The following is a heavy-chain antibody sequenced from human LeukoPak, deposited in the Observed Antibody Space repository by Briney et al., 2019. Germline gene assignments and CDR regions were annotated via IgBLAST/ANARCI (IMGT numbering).Heavy chain of an antibody. D-gene: IGHD6-19*01. J-gene: IGHJ4*02. V-gene: IGHV4-59*01. CDR2: TYYSWCT. CDR1: IGFISIYH. Sequence: SETLPLIWTVFIGFISIYHWRWLRQLPGKGLVWLWYTYYSWCTNYNPFRNRRFTIPVHPSKNHFFLKLSSVTAADTAVYYCARGTFGLVAGTLDCWGQGTLVTVSS. CDR3: ARGTFGLVAGTLDC.